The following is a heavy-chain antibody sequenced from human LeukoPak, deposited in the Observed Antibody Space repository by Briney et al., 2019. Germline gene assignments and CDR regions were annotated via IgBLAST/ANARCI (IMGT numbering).Heavy chain of an antibody. Sequence: ASVKVSCKASGYTFTGYYMHWVRQAPGQGLEWMGWINPNSGGTNYAQKFQGWVTMTRDTSISTAYMELSGLRSDDTAVYYCARGANYDILTGYYRPDDAFDIWGQGTMVTVSS. J-gene: IGHJ3*02. CDR3: ARGANYDILTGYYRPDDAFDI. CDR2: INPNSGGT. D-gene: IGHD3-9*01. CDR1: GYTFTGYY. V-gene: IGHV1-2*04.